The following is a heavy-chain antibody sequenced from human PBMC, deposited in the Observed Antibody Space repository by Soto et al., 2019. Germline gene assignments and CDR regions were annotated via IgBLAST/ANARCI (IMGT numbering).Heavy chain of an antibody. D-gene: IGHD3-3*01. Sequence: GGSLRLSCAASGFTFSSYGMHWVRQAPGKGLERVAVIWYDGSNKYYADSVKGRFTISRDNSKNTLYLQMNSLRAEDTVVYYCARGSVDYYYYYMDVWGKGTTVTVSS. J-gene: IGHJ6*03. CDR3: ARGSVDYYYYYMDV. CDR1: GFTFSSYG. V-gene: IGHV3-33*01. CDR2: IWYDGSNK.